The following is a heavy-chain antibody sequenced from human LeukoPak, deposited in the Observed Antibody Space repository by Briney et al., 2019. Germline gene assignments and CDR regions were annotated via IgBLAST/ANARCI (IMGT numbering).Heavy chain of an antibody. D-gene: IGHD3-22*01. V-gene: IGHV1-2*02. CDR2: INPNSGGT. Sequence: ASVKVSCKASGYTFTSYDINWVRQAPGQGLEWMGWINPNSGGTNYAQKFQGRVTMTRDTSISTAYMELSRLRSDDTAVYYCARGKYYYDSSGYSIFFDYWGQGTLVTVSS. J-gene: IGHJ4*02. CDR1: GYTFTSYD. CDR3: ARGKYYYDSSGYSIFFDY.